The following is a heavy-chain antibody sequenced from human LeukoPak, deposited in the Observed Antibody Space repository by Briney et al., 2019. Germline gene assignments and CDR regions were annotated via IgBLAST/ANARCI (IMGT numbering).Heavy chain of an antibody. CDR3: ARRITMVRGHYVMDV. Sequence: PSETLSLTCAVYGGSFSGYYWSWIRQPPGKGLGWIGEINHSGSTNYNPSLKSRVTISVDTSKNQFSLKLSSVTAADTAVYYCARRITMVRGHYVMDVWGKGTTVTVSS. CDR1: GGSFSGYY. D-gene: IGHD3-10*01. J-gene: IGHJ6*04. CDR2: INHSGST. V-gene: IGHV4-34*01.